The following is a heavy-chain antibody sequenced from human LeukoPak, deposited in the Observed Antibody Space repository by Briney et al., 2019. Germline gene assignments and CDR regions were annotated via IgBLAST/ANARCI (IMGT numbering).Heavy chain of an antibody. CDR1: GGSFSGYY. V-gene: IGHV4-34*01. Sequence: SETLSLTCAVYGGSFSGYYWSWIRQPPGKGLEWIWEINHSGSTYYNPSLKSRVTIFVDTSKNQFSLKLSSVTAADTAVYYCAQQGPGYSSGWYWYYWGQGTLVTVSS. CDR3: AQQGPGYSSGWYWYY. CDR2: INHSGST. D-gene: IGHD6-19*01. J-gene: IGHJ4*02.